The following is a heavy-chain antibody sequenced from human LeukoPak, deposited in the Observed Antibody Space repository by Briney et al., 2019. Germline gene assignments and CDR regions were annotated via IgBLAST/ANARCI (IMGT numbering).Heavy chain of an antibody. CDR3: AREVAAVAPFDY. J-gene: IGHJ4*02. V-gene: IGHV4-59*01. CDR1: GGSISSYY. Sequence: SETLSLTCTVSGGSISSYYWSWIRQPPGKGLEWIGYIYYSGSTNYNPSLKSRVTISVGTSKNQFSLKLSSVTAADTAVYYCAREVAAVAPFDYWGQGTLVTVSS. CDR2: IYYSGST. D-gene: IGHD6-19*01.